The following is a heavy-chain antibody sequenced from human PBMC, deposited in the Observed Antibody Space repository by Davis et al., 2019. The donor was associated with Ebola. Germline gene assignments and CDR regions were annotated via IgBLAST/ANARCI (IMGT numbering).Heavy chain of an antibody. CDR1: GFTFSSYG. V-gene: IGHV3-30*18. CDR3: AKVTGATGY. D-gene: IGHD1-26*01. J-gene: IGHJ4*02. Sequence: GESLKISCAASGFTFSSYGMHWVRQAPGKGLEWVAVISYDGSNKYYADSVKGRFTISRDNSKNTLYLQMNGLRAEDTAVYYCAKVTGATGYWGQGTLVTVSS. CDR2: ISYDGSNK.